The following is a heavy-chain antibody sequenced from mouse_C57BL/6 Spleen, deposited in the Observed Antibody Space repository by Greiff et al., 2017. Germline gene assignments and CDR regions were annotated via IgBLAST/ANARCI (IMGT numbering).Heavy chain of an antibody. V-gene: IGHV1-55*01. J-gene: IGHJ1*03. Sequence: VQLQQPGAELVKPGASVKMSCKASGYTFPSYWITWVKQRLGQGLEWFGDIYPGSGSTNYNEKFKSKATLTVDTSSSTAYMQLSSLTSEDSAVYYCAKGFYYGSRYFDVWGTGTTVTVSS. CDR1: GYTFPSYW. CDR3: AKGFYYGSRYFDV. CDR2: IYPGSGST. D-gene: IGHD1-1*01.